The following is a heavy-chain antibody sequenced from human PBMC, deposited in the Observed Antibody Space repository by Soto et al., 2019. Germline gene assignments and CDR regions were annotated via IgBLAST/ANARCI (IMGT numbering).Heavy chain of an antibody. CDR3: ARSISSGSFSFGYHGMDV. CDR1: GDSISTASHY. CDR2: IYSSGRI. J-gene: IGHJ6*02. V-gene: IGHV4-31*03. D-gene: IGHD3-10*01. Sequence: QVQLQESGPGLVKPSQTLLLTCSVSGDSISTASHYWNWIRHLPGKGLEWIGNIYSSGRIYYTPSLQSRANISEDTSTNQFSLTLSSVTAADTGVYYCARSISSGSFSFGYHGMDVWGQGTTVTVSS.